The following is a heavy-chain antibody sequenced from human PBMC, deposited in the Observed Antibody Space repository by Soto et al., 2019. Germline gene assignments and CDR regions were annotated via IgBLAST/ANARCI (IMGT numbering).Heavy chain of an antibody. V-gene: IGHV4-39*01. Sequence: PSETLSLTCTVSGVSFSNYYWGWIRQPPGKGLEWIGSIYYSGSTYYNPSLKSRVTISVDTSKNQFSLKLSSVTAADTAVYYGAIQRVVVVPAAIYFYWWGQETLVTVSS. CDR3: AIQRVVVVPAAIYFYW. D-gene: IGHD2-2*02. CDR1: GVSFSNYY. J-gene: IGHJ4*02. CDR2: IYYSGST.